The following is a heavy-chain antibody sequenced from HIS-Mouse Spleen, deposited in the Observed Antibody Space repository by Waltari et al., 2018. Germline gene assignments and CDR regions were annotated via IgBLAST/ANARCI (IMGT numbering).Heavy chain of an antibody. CDR2: IYYSGST. CDR1: AGSISISSYY. D-gene: IGHD6-13*01. CDR3: AREIPYSSSWYDWYFDL. J-gene: IGHJ2*01. V-gene: IGHV4-39*07. Sequence: QLQLQESGPGLAKPSETLSLTCTVSAGSISISSYYWAWISQPPGKGLGLIGSIYYSGSTYYHPSLKSRVTISVHTSKNQFSLKLSSVTAADAAVYYCAREIPYSSSWYDWYFDLWGRGTLVTVSS.